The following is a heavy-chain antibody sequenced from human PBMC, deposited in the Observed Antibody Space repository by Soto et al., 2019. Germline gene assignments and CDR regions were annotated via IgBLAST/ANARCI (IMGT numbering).Heavy chain of an antibody. D-gene: IGHD2-8*01. J-gene: IGHJ3*01. CDR3: AREDSNRGFAFDV. V-gene: IGHV3-23*01. CDR1: GYVFSNYA. CDR2: IDGSGAA. Sequence: EVQLLESGGDLGQPGGSLRLSCVASGYVFSNYAMAWVRQVPGKGLQWVSRIDGSGAAHYGDSVKGRFTMSRDNSKNTLFLKLDRLRVEDTAVYFCAREDSNRGFAFDVWGQGTWVAVSS.